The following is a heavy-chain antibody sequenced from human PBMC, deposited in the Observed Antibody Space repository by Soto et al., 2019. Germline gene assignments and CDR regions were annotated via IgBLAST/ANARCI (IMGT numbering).Heavy chain of an antibody. Sequence: EVQLVESGGGLVEPGGSLRLSCAASGFTFSTYFMNWVRQAPGKGLEWVSSIIDSGNYMYYADSVKGRFIISRDNARNLLYLQMNSLTTEDTAVYYCAREGEGRTAYFDYWGQGALVTVSS. J-gene: IGHJ4*02. D-gene: IGHD3-16*01. CDR2: IIDSGNYM. V-gene: IGHV3-21*01. CDR1: GFTFSTYF. CDR3: AREGEGRTAYFDY.